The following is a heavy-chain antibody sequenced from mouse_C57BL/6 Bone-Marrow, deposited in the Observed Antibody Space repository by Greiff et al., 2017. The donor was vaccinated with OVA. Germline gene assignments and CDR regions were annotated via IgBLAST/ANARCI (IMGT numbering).Heavy chain of an antibody. CDR2: IHPSDSDT. V-gene: IGHV1-74*01. CDR1: GYTFTSYW. D-gene: IGHD1-1*01. CDR3: AIWDTVVATYYAMDY. Sequence: VQLQQPGAELVKPGASVKVSCKASGYTFTSYWMHWVKQRPGQGLEWIGRIHPSDSDTNYNQKFKGKATLTVDKSSSTAYMPLSSLTSEDSAVYYCAIWDTVVATYYAMDYWGQGTSVTVSS. J-gene: IGHJ4*01.